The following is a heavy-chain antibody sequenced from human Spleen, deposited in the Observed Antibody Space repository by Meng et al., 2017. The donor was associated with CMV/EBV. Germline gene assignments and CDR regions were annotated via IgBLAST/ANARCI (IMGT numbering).Heavy chain of an antibody. CDR1: GLTFDSYE. CDR2: ISYDGSNK. V-gene: IGHV3-30*18. Sequence: AASGLTFDSYEMHWVRQAPGKGLEWVAVISYDGSNKNYEDSVRGRFTISRDNSKNTLYLQMNSLSDEDTALYYCAKGFSSSWYFFDYWGQGTLVTVSS. D-gene: IGHD6-13*01. J-gene: IGHJ4*02. CDR3: AKGFSSSWYFFDY.